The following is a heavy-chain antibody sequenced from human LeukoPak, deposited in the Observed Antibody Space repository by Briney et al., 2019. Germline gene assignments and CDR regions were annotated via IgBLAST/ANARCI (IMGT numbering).Heavy chain of an antibody. D-gene: IGHD6-19*01. CDR2: ISGSGGST. Sequence: GGSLRLSCAASGFTFSSYAMSWVRQAPGKGLEWVSAISGSGGSTYYADSVKGRFTISRDNSKNTLYLQMSSLRAEDTALYYCAKDPEYSSGWYLDSWGQGTLVTVSS. J-gene: IGHJ4*02. CDR3: AKDPEYSSGWYLDS. CDR1: GFTFSSYA. V-gene: IGHV3-23*01.